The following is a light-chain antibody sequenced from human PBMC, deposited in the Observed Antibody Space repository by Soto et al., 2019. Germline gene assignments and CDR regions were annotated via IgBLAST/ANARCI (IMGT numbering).Light chain of an antibody. CDR2: EVS. Sequence: QSVLAQPASVSGSPGQSITISCTGTSSDVGGYNYVSWYQQHPGKAPKLMIYEVSNRPSGVSNRFSGSKSGNTASLTISGLQAEEEADYYCSSYTSSSTLVVGTGTKVTVL. V-gene: IGLV2-14*01. CDR3: SSYTSSSTLV. CDR1: SSDVGGYNY. J-gene: IGLJ1*01.